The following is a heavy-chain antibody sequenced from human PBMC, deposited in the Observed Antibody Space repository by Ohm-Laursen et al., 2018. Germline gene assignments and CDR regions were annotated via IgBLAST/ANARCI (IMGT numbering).Heavy chain of an antibody. D-gene: IGHD6-13*01. CDR3: ASGLYSSSWYMEEDY. V-gene: IGHV3-23*01. Sequence: SLRLSCAASGFTFRTYAMTWVRQAPGKGLEWVSIILSGGSTFYADSVKGRFTISRDNAKNSLYLQMNSLRAEDTAVYYCASGLYSSSWYMEEDYWGQGTLVTVSS. CDR2: IILSGGST. J-gene: IGHJ4*02. CDR1: GFTFRTYA.